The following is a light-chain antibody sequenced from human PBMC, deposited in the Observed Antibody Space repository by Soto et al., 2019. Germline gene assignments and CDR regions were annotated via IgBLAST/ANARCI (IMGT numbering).Light chain of an antibody. CDR1: QPITTC. J-gene: IGKJ1*01. CDR3: QQYNSFLTT. CDR2: DAF. Sequence: DIQMTQSPSTLSASIGDSVTITCRASQPITTCLAWYQQKPGRAPRLLIYDAFVLQSGVPSRFSGSGSGTEFTLTISSLQPDDFAPYYCQQYNSFLTTFGQGTKVEI. V-gene: IGKV1-5*01.